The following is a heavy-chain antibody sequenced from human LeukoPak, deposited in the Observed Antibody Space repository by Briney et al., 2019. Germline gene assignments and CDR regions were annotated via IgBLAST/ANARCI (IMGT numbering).Heavy chain of an antibody. D-gene: IGHD4-11*01. V-gene: IGHV4-34*01. Sequence: SETLSLTCAVYGGSFSGNYWSWIRQPPGRGLEWLGEIHHSGSTIYNLSLKSRVTVSVDTSKNQFSLKLSSVTAADTAVYYCARGRHEETTFRDYYYGLDVWGQGTKVTVSS. CDR2: IHHSGST. J-gene: IGHJ6*02. CDR1: GGSFSGNY. CDR3: ARGRHEETTFRDYYYGLDV.